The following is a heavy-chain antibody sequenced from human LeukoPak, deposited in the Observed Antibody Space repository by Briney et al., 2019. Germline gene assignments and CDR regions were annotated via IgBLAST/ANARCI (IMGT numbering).Heavy chain of an antibody. Sequence: GGSLRLSCAASGFTFSDYNMNWVRQAPGKGLEWVSVISTSSTYIYYADSVKGRFTISRDNAKNSLYLQVNSLRAEDTAVYYCARVPTAVSLAIDSWGQGTLVTVST. D-gene: IGHD6-13*01. V-gene: IGHV3-21*06. CDR2: ISTSSTYI. J-gene: IGHJ4*02. CDR3: ARVPTAVSLAIDS. CDR1: GFTFSDYN.